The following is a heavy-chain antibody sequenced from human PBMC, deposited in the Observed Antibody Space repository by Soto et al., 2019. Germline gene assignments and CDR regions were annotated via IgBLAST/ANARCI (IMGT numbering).Heavy chain of an antibody. Sequence: ASVKVSCKASDYTFASYGVSWVRQAPGQGLEWMGWINAYTGNTNYAQKFQGRVTLTTDTSTSTASMELRSRTSDDTAVYYCTRDVDERLTGYYIPFDYWGQGTQVTVSA. CDR3: TRDVDERLTGYYIPFDY. CDR1: DYTFASYG. CDR2: INAYTGNT. J-gene: IGHJ4*02. V-gene: IGHV1-18*01. D-gene: IGHD3-9*01.